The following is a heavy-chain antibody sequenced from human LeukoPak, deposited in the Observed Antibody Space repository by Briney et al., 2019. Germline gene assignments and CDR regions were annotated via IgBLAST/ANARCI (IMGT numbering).Heavy chain of an antibody. Sequence: ASVKVSCKASGGTFSGYAISWVRQAPGQGLEWVGRIIPIFGIANYAQKFQGRVTITADKSTSTAYMELSSLRSEDTAVYYCARGYDYGGNSPFDPWGQGTLVTVSS. CDR2: IIPIFGIA. D-gene: IGHD4-23*01. CDR3: ARGYDYGGNSPFDP. J-gene: IGHJ5*02. CDR1: GGTFSGYA. V-gene: IGHV1-69*04.